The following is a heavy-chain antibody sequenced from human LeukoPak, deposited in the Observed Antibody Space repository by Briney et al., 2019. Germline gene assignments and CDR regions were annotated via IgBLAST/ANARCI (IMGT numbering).Heavy chain of an antibody. J-gene: IGHJ5*02. CDR2: ISYDGSNK. D-gene: IGHD2-2*02. V-gene: IGHV3-30*18. Sequence: GGSLRLSCAASGFTFSSYWMHWVRQAPGKGLEWVAVISYDGSNKYYADSVKGRFTISRDNSKNTLYPQMNSLRAEDTAVYYCAKGVGGVVVPAAIPSWFDPWGQGTLVTVSS. CDR3: AKGVGGVVVPAAIPSWFDP. CDR1: GFTFSSYW.